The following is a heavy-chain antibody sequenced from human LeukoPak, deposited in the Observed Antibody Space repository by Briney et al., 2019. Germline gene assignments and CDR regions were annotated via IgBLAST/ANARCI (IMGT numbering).Heavy chain of an antibody. V-gene: IGHV3-7*01. D-gene: IGHD5-18*01. CDR3: ARIQGDSVMVDDYFYFYMDV. CDR1: GFTFSSYS. J-gene: IGHJ6*03. Sequence: PGGSLRLSCAASGFTFSSYSMNWVRQAPGKGLEWVANIKPDGSETNYVDSVEDRFIISRDNAENSLSLQMNSLRAEDTAVYYCARIQGDSVMVDDYFYFYMDVWGKGTTVTVSS. CDR2: IKPDGSET.